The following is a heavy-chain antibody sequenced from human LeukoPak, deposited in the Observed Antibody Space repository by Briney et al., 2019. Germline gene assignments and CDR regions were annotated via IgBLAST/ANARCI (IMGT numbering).Heavy chain of an antibody. J-gene: IGHJ3*02. CDR2: ITYDGSNH. Sequence: PGGSLRLSCAASGFTFSSSGMHWVRQAPGKGLEWVAVITYDGSNHYYGDSVKGRVTISTDNSQNTLYLQMNSLRAEDTAVYYCATELLRGHGGEPFDIWGQGTMVTV. D-gene: IGHD5-12*01. CDR3: ATELLRGHGGEPFDI. CDR1: GFTFSSSG. V-gene: IGHV3-33*05.